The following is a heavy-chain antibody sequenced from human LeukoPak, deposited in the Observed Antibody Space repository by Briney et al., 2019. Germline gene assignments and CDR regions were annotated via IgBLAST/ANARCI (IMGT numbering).Heavy chain of an antibody. CDR2: INPNSGGT. CDR3: ARAPSAGGIRFDP. V-gene: IGHV1-2*02. D-gene: IGHD6-13*01. CDR1: GYTFTGYC. Sequence: GASVKVSCKASGYTFTGYCMHWVRQAPGQGLEWMGWINPNSGGTNYAQKFQGRVTMTRDTSISTAYMDLSILKSDDTAVYYCARAPSAGGIRFDPWGQGTLVTVSS. J-gene: IGHJ5*01.